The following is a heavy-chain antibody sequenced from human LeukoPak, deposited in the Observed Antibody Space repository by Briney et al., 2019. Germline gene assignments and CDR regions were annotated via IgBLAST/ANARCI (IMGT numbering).Heavy chain of an antibody. D-gene: IGHD4/OR15-4a*01. V-gene: IGHV4-39*01. Sequence: SETLSLTCTVSGGSISSTTYYWGWIRQPPGKGLDWIGSIYYSGATYYNPSLKSRVTISVDTSNNQFFLKLSSVTAADTGVYYCATGGANYYSFDYWGQGTLVTVSS. CDR1: GGSISSTTYY. J-gene: IGHJ4*02. CDR3: ATGGANYYSFDY. CDR2: IYYSGAT.